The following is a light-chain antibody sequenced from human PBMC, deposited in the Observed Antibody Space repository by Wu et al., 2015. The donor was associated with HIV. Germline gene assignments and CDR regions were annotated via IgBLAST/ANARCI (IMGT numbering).Light chain of an antibody. CDR3: QQYNSYSWT. J-gene: IGKJ1*01. Sequence: DIQMTQSPSTLSASVGDRVTITCRASQSITNWLAWYQQKPGKAPNLLIYQASSLESGVPSRFSGSGSGTDFTLTISSLQPEDSATYYCQQYNSYSWTFGQGPRWKSN. V-gene: IGKV1-5*03. CDR1: QSITNW. CDR2: QAS.